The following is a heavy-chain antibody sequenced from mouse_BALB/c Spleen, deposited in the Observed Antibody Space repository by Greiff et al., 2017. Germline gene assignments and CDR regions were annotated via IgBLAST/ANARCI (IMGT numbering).Heavy chain of an antibody. CDR1: GYTFTSYT. CDR3: ARGGSWFAY. CDR2: INPSSGYT. J-gene: IGHJ3*01. Sequence: VQLQQSAAELARPGASVKMSCKASGYTFTSYTMHWVKQRPGQGLEWIGYINPSSGYTEYNQKFKDKTTLTADKSSSTAYMQLSSLTSEDSAVYYCARGGSWFAYWGQGTLVTVSA. V-gene: IGHV1-4*02.